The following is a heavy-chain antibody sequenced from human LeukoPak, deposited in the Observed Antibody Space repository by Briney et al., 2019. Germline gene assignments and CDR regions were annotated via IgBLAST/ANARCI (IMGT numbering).Heavy chain of an antibody. Sequence: GGSLRLSCSASGLTISTDGMSWVRQAPGKGLEWVSSISGGTTYYADSVKGRFTISRDNSKNTVSLQMNSLRAEDTAVYYCAKSVYHSGNYWGQGALVTVSS. D-gene: IGHD3-10*01. CDR3: AKSVYHSGNY. V-gene: IGHV3-23*01. J-gene: IGHJ4*02. CDR2: ISGGTT. CDR1: GLTISTDG.